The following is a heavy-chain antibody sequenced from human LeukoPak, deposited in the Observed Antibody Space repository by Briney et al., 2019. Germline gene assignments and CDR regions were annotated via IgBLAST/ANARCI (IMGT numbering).Heavy chain of an antibody. CDR3: AKVGLIYGEIWNYYSHPPYYFDY. CDR1: GGSISSYY. D-gene: IGHD4-17*01. J-gene: IGHJ4*02. V-gene: IGHV4-59*01. Sequence: SETLSLTCTVSGGSISSYYWSWIRQPPGKGLEWIGYIYYSGSTNYNPSLKSRVTISVDTSKNQFSLKLSSVTAADTAVYYCAKVGLIYGEIWNYYSHPPYYFDYWGQGTLVTVSS. CDR2: IYYSGST.